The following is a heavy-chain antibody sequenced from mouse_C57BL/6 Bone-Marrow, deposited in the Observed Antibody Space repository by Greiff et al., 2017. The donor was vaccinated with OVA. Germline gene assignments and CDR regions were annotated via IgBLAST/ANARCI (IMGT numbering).Heavy chain of an antibody. CDR2: ISSGSSTI. CDR3: ARRVYYYAMDY. CDR1: GFTFSDYG. V-gene: IGHV5-17*01. J-gene: IGHJ4*01. Sequence: EVKLMESGGGLVKPGGSLKLSCAASGFTFSDYGMHWVRQAPEKGLEWVAYISSGSSTIYYADTVKGRFTISSDTAKNTLFLQMTILRCEGTAMDYCARRVYYYAMDYWGQGTSVTVSS.